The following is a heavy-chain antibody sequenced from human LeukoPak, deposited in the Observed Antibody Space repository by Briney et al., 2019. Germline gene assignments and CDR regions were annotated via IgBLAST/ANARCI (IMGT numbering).Heavy chain of an antibody. V-gene: IGHV3-21*06. Sequence: GGSLRLSCAASEFTFSSYTINWVRQAPGKGLEWVSSIAIGGSYIYYADSVKGRFTISRDNAKNSLYLQMNSLRAEDTAVYYCARDQGYCGSTSCFYYGMDVWGQGTTVTVSS. J-gene: IGHJ6*02. CDR1: EFTFSSYT. D-gene: IGHD2-2*01. CDR3: ARDQGYCGSTSCFYYGMDV. CDR2: IAIGGSYI.